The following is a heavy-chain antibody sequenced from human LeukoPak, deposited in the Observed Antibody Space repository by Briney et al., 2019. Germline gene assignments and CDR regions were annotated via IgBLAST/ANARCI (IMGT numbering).Heavy chain of an antibody. J-gene: IGHJ4*02. CDR1: GFTFSDYS. CDR2: ISSIGATI. CDR3: ARGVRGLSPQDY. D-gene: IGHD3-10*01. V-gene: IGHV3-48*03. Sequence: GGSLRLSCAASGFTFSDYSMNWVRQATGKGVEWVSYISSIGATIYYADSVKGRFTISRDNAKNSLYLQMNSLRAEDTAVYYCARGVRGLSPQDYWGQGTLVTVSS.